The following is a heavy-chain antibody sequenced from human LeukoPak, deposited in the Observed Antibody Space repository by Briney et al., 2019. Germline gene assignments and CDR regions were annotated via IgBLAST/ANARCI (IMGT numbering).Heavy chain of an antibody. CDR1: GGSISSYY. CDR2: IYTSGST. V-gene: IGHV4-4*07. D-gene: IGHD3-22*01. J-gene: IGHJ4*02. Sequence: SETLSLTCTVSGGSISSYYWSWIRQPAGKGLEWVGRIYTSGSTNYNPSLKSRVTMSVDTSKNQSSLKLSSVTAADTAVYYCARDMMRYYDSSGRLDYWGQGTLVTVSS. CDR3: ARDMMRYYDSSGRLDY.